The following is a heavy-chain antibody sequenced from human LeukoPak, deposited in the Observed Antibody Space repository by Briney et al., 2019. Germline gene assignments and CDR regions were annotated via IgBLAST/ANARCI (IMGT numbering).Heavy chain of an antibody. D-gene: IGHD3-10*01. V-gene: IGHV5-51*01. Sequence: GESLKISCKGSGYSFTTYWIGWVRQMPGKGLEWMGIIYPGDSDIRYSPSFQGQVTISADNSITTAYLQWGSLKASDTAMYYCARQYGSGSFDYWGQGTLVTVSS. CDR1: GYSFTTYW. CDR3: ARQYGSGSFDY. CDR2: IYPGDSDI. J-gene: IGHJ4*02.